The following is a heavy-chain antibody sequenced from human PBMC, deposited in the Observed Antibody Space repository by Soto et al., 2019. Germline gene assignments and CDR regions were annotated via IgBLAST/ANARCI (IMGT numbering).Heavy chain of an antibody. Sequence: SETLSLTCTVSGGSISSGGYYWSWIRQHPGKGLEWIGYIYYSGSTYYNPSLKSRVTISVDTSKNQFSLKLSSVTAADTAVYYCARDQSGYDYEGLPYYYYYMDVWGKGTTVTVSS. CDR2: IYYSGST. CDR3: ARDQSGYDYEGLPYYYYYMDV. CDR1: GGSISSGGYY. D-gene: IGHD5-12*01. V-gene: IGHV4-31*03. J-gene: IGHJ6*03.